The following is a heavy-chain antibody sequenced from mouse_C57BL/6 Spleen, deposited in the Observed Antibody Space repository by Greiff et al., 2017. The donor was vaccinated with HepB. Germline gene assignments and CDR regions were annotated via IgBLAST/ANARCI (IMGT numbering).Heavy chain of an antibody. Sequence: VKLMESGPGLVAPSQSLSITCTVSGFSLTSYGVDWVRQPPGKGLEWLGVIWGGGSTNYNSALMSRLSISKDNSKSQVFLKMNSLQTDDTAMYYCAKRAYYYGSSYGGYFDVWGTGTTVTVAS. D-gene: IGHD1-1*01. CDR3: AKRAYYYGSSYGGYFDV. V-gene: IGHV2-9*01. CDR2: IWGGGST. CDR1: GFSLTSYG. J-gene: IGHJ1*03.